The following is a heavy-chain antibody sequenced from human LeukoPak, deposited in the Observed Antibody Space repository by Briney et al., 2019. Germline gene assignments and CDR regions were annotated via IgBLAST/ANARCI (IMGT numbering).Heavy chain of an antibody. Sequence: SVKVSCKASGGTFSSYAISWVRQAPGQGLEWMGGIIPIFGTANYAQKFQGRVTITADESTSTAYMELSSLRSEDTAVYYCARAYCGGDCDTPHFAYYYMDVWGKGTTVTVSS. CDR1: GGTFSSYA. CDR2: IIPIFGTA. D-gene: IGHD2-21*01. CDR3: ARAYCGGDCDTPHFAYYYMDV. V-gene: IGHV1-69*13. J-gene: IGHJ6*03.